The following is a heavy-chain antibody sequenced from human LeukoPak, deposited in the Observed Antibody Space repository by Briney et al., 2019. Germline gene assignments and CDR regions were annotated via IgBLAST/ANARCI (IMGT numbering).Heavy chain of an antibody. V-gene: IGHV4-59*08. CDR2: TYYSGST. CDR1: GGSISSYY. J-gene: IGHJ4*02. Sequence: SETLSLTCTVSGGSISSYYWNWIRQPPGKGLEWIGYTYYSGSTNYNPSLKSRVTISVDTSKNQFSLKLSSVTAADTAVYYCASSPRCSGGSCYADYWGQGTLVTVSS. CDR3: ASSPRCSGGSCYADY. D-gene: IGHD2-15*01.